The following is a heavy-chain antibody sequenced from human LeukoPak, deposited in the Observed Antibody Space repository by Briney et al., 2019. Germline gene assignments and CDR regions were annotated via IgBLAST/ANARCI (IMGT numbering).Heavy chain of an antibody. CDR2: INHDENHT. CDR3: AKYLSRAFDC. Sequence: QTGGSLRLSCAASGFTFSNNWMAWVRQAPGKGPELVAHINHDENHTGHVDSVKCRFTIARDNSMNSLYLQLNSLRAEDTAMYYCAKYLSRAFDCWGQGSLITVSS. D-gene: IGHD2/OR15-2a*01. CDR1: GFTFSNNW. J-gene: IGHJ4*02. V-gene: IGHV3-7*02.